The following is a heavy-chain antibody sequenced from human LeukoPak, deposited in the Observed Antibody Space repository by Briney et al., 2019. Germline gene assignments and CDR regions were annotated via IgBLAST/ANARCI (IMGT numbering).Heavy chain of an antibody. J-gene: IGHJ6*02. V-gene: IGHV3-33*01. CDR2: IWYDGSNK. CDR1: GFTFSSYG. CDR3: ARVLLPLYGMDV. Sequence: GGSLRLSCAASGFTFSSYGMHWVRQAPGKGLEWVAVIWYDGSNKYYADSVKGRFTISRDNSKNTLYLQMNSLRAEDTAVYYCARVLLPLYGMDVWGQGTTVTVSS. D-gene: IGHD3-22*01.